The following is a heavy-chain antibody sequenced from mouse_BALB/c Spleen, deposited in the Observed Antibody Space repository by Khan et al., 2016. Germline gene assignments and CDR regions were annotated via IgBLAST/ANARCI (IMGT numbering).Heavy chain of an antibody. Sequence: EVQRQESGPGLVKPSQSLSLTCTVTGYSITSDYAWNWIRQFPGNKLEWMGYISYSGSTSYNPSLKSRISITRDTSKNQFFLQLNSVTTEDTATYYCARGITTFAYWGQGTLVTVSA. CDR1: GYSITSDYA. J-gene: IGHJ3*01. D-gene: IGHD2-4*01. V-gene: IGHV3-2*02. CDR3: ARGITTFAY. CDR2: ISYSGST.